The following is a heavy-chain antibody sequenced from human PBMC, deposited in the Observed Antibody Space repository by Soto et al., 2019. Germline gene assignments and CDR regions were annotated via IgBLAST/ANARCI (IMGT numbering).Heavy chain of an antibody. D-gene: IGHD6-6*01. CDR2: ISGSNDST. Sequence: PWGSLRLSCAASGFTFSSYSMNWVRQAPGKGLEWVSVISGSNDSTYYADSVKGRFTISRDNSKNTLYLQMNSLRAEDTAVYYCAKRSSSSTFDYWGQGTLVTVSS. J-gene: IGHJ4*02. V-gene: IGHV3-23*01. CDR3: AKRSSSSTFDY. CDR1: GFTFSSYS.